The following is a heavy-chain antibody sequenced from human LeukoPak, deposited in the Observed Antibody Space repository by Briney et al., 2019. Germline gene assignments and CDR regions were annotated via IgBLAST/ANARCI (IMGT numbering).Heavy chain of an antibody. V-gene: IGHV4-59*01. CDR3: ARVYHSYYYYCMDV. CDR1: GGSISSYY. CDR2: IYYSGST. J-gene: IGHJ6*03. Sequence: PSETLSLTCTVSGGSISSYYWTWIRQPPGKGLEWIGYIYYSGSTNYNPSLKSRVTISVDTSKNQFSLKLSSVTAADTAVYYCARVYHSYYYYCMDVWGKGTTVTISS. D-gene: IGHD2-8*01.